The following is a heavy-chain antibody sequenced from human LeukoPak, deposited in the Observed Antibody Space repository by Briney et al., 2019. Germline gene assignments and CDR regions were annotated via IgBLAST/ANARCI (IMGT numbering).Heavy chain of an antibody. CDR1: GGTFSSYA. V-gene: IGHV1-69*05. D-gene: IGHD6-25*01. J-gene: IGHJ6*02. CDR3: ARDFSIAAGYYYGMDV. CDR2: IIPIFGTA. Sequence: ASVKVSCKASGGTFSSYAISWVRQAPGQGLEWMGGIIPIFGTANYAQKFQGRVTITTDGSTSTTYMELSSLRSEDTAVYYCARDFSIAAGYYYGMDVWGQGTTVTVSS.